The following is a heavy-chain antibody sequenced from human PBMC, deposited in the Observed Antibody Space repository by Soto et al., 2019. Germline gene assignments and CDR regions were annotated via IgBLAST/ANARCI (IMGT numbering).Heavy chain of an antibody. CDR1: GASIGNYY. D-gene: IGHD1-26*01. J-gene: IGHJ4*02. CDR3: ATYSGSHAAGV. Sequence: QVKLQKWGPGRVKPSETLSLTCSFSGASIGNYYWGWFRHSPGKGLEWIGYIYYSGTTNCNPSLKSRVTISIDTSKNQFSLKLTSVTAADTAIYYCATYSGSHAAGVWGLGTLVTVSS. V-gene: IGHV4-59*01. CDR2: IYYSGTT.